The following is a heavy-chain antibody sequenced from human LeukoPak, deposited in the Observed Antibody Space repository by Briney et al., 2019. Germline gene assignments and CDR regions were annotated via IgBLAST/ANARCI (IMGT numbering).Heavy chain of an antibody. CDR1: GGSISSGGYY. CDR3: ARGGSSDYYTTGAFDI. Sequence: SETLSLTCTVSGGSISSGGYYWSWIRQHPGKGLEWIGYIYYSGSTYYNPSLKSRVTISVDTSKNQFSLKLSSVTAADTAVYYCARGGSSDYYTTGAFDIWGQRTVVTVSS. J-gene: IGHJ3*02. CDR2: IYYSGST. V-gene: IGHV4-31*03. D-gene: IGHD3-22*01.